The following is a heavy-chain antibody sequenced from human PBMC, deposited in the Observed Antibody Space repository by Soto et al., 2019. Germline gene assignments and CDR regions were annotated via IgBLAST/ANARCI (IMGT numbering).Heavy chain of an antibody. CDR3: ARDDRPAYPDGYFDY. Sequence: SLRLSCAASIVTFRSYAVHWVRQATRKGLEWVALISYDGSNKYYADSVRGRFTISRDNSKNTLYLQMISLRAEDTAVYYCARDDRPAYPDGYFDYWGQGTLVTVSS. V-gene: IGHV3-30-3*01. J-gene: IGHJ4*02. D-gene: IGHD3-22*01. CDR1: IVTFRSYA. CDR2: ISYDGSNK.